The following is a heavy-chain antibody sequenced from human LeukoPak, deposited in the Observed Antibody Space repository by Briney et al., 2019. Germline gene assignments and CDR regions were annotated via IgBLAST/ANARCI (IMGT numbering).Heavy chain of an antibody. CDR3: AREEITYYYDSSGYQPFDY. D-gene: IGHD3-22*01. Sequence: PSETLSLTCTVSGGSISSGSYYWSWIRQPAGKGLEWIGRIYTSGSTNYSPSLKSRVTISVDTSKNQFSLKLSSVTAADTAVYYCAREEITYYYDSSGYQPFDYWGQGTLVTVSS. J-gene: IGHJ4*02. V-gene: IGHV4-61*02. CDR2: IYTSGST. CDR1: GGSISSGSYY.